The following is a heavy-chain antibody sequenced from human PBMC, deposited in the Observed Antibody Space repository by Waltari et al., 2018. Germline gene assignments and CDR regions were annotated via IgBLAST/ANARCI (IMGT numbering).Heavy chain of an antibody. Sequence: EVQLVQSGAEVKKPGAPVKLSCKASGSTFTDSYIHWGQQAPGKGLEWMGRVDPEDGETIYAEKFQGRLTITADTSTDTAYMELTSLRSEDTAVYYCATSPLRFLEWVNWFDPWGQGTLVTVSS. CDR2: VDPEDGET. D-gene: IGHD3-3*01. V-gene: IGHV1-69-2*01. CDR1: GSTFTDSY. J-gene: IGHJ5*02. CDR3: ATSPLRFLEWVNWFDP.